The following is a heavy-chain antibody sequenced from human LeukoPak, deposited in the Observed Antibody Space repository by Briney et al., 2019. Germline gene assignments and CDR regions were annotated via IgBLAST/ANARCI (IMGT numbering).Heavy chain of an antibody. D-gene: IGHD2-21*02. CDR1: GFTISNAW. J-gene: IGHJ4*02. V-gene: IGHV3-15*01. Sequence: GGSLRLSCAASGFTISNAWMSWVRQAQGKGLDWVGRLKSKIDGGTTDYAAPVKGRFTISRDDSKNTLYLQMNSLKTEDTAVYYCTTMSSVSTIDYWGQGTLVTVSS. CDR3: TTMSSVSTIDY. CDR2: LKSKIDGGTT.